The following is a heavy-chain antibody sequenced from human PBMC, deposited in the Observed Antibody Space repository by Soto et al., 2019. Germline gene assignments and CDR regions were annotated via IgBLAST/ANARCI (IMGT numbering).Heavy chain of an antibody. V-gene: IGHV5-51*01. D-gene: IGHD3-16*01. CDR3: AAGGISPGNYNYYAMDV. CDR1: GYSFTSYW. Sequence: GESLKISCKTSGYSFTSYWIGWVRQMPGKGLEGMGFIYPGDSDTRYSPSFQGQITISADKSISTAYLQWSSLKAADAAVYYCAAGGISPGNYNYYAMDVWGQGTTVTVSS. J-gene: IGHJ6*02. CDR2: IYPGDSDT.